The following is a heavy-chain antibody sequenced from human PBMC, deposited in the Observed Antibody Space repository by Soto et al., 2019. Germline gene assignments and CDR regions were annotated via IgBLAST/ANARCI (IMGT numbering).Heavy chain of an antibody. J-gene: IGHJ5*02. D-gene: IGHD3-10*01. CDR3: AREAVAYYGSGSYNWFDP. CDR1: GGSISSGGYY. CDR2: IYYSGST. Sequence: QVQLQESGPGLVKPSQTLSLTCTVSGGSISSGGYYWSWIRQHPGKGLEWIGYIYYSGSTYYNPSLESRVTISVDTSKNQFSLKLSSVTAADTAVYYWAREAVAYYGSGSYNWFDPWGQGTLVTVSS. V-gene: IGHV4-31*03.